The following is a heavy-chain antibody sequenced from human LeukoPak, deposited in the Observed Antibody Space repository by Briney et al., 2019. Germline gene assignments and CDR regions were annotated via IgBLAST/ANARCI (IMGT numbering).Heavy chain of an antibody. Sequence: GGSLRLSCATSGFSFTDYPMNWVRQAPGKGLEWISNIRTTAEGAKYAYYADSVKGRVTISRDDGKNTLYLHMNSLRDDDTAVYYGATDQRYAFDYWGQGILVTVSS. J-gene: IGHJ4*02. CDR1: GFSFTDYP. CDR3: ATDQRYAFDY. V-gene: IGHV3-48*02. CDR2: IRTTAEGAKYA. D-gene: IGHD3-9*01.